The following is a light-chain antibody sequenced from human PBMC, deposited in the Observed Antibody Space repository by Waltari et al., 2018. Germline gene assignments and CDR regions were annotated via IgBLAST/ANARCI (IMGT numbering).Light chain of an antibody. CDR1: QSVLYNSNNKTY. CDR3: QQYYSTPFT. Sequence: DIVMTQSPDSLAVSLGERATINCKSSQSVLYNSNNKTYLAWYQQGPGQPPRLLIYWASTRESGVPARFTGSGSGTDFSLTISGLQAEDVAVYYCQQYYSTPFTFGGGTKVEIK. V-gene: IGKV4-1*01. J-gene: IGKJ4*01. CDR2: WAS.